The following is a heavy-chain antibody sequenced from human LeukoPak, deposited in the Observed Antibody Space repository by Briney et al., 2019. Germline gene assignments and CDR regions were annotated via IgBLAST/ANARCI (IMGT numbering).Heavy chain of an antibody. J-gene: IGHJ5*02. Sequence: GGSLRLFCAASGFTFSSYAMHWVRQAPGKGLEWVAVISYDGSNKYYADSVKGRFTISRDNSKNTLYLQMNSLRAEDTAVYYCARGLENNWFDPWGQGTLVTVSS. D-gene: IGHD3/OR15-3a*01. CDR2: ISYDGSNK. CDR1: GFTFSSYA. CDR3: ARGLENNWFDP. V-gene: IGHV3-30*04.